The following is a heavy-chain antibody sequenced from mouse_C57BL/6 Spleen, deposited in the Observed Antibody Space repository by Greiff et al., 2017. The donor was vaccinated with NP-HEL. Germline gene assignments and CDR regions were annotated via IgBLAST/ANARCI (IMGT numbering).Heavy chain of an antibody. CDR3: ARDYKDSDY. D-gene: IGHD2-12*01. Sequence: VQLQQSGPELVKPGASVKISCKASGYTFTDYYMNWVKQSHGKSLEWIGDINPNNGGTSYNQKFKGKATLTVDKSSSTAYMELRSLTSEDSAVYYCARDYKDSDYWGQGTTLTVSS. CDR1: GYTFTDYY. CDR2: INPNNGGT. J-gene: IGHJ2*01. V-gene: IGHV1-26*01.